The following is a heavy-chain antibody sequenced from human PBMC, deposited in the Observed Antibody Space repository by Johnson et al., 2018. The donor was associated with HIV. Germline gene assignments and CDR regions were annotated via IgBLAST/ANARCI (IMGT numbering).Heavy chain of an antibody. D-gene: IGHD2-21*01. CDR1: GFTFSNAW. Sequence: VQLVESGGGLVKPGGSLRLSCVASGFTFSNAWMSWVRQAPGKGLEWVGRTRNKAHSYTTEYAASVKGRFTISRDDSKNSLYLQMNSLKTEDTAVYYCARDGYSGGFDIWGQGTMVTVSS. J-gene: IGHJ3*02. V-gene: IGHV3-72*01. CDR2: TRNKAHSYTT. CDR3: ARDGYSGGFDI.